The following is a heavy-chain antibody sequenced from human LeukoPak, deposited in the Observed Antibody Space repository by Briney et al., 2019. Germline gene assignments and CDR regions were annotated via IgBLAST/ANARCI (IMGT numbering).Heavy chain of an antibody. CDR1: GGSISSYY. CDR3: VRGSTLRHYQY. Sequence: SETLSLTCTVSGGSISSYYWSWIRQPPGKGLEWIGYIYYSGSTNYNPSLKSRVTISVDTSKNQFSLKLSSVTAADTAVYYCVRGSTLRHYQYWGQGTLVTVSS. J-gene: IGHJ4*02. V-gene: IGHV4-59*08. CDR2: IYYSGST. D-gene: IGHD3-16*01.